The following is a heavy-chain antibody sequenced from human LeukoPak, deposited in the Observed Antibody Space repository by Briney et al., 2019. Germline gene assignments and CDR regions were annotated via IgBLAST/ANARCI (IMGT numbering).Heavy chain of an antibody. CDR3: ARAPVTSCRGAFCYPFDY. D-gene: IGHD2-15*01. CDR1: GFTFSSYA. Sequence: GGSLRLSCAASGFTFSSYAITWVRQAPGKGLEWVSSIRSTGDSTFYADSVRGRFTISRDNSKNTLYLQMNRLRVEDAAVYYCARAPVTSCRGAFCYPFDYWGQGTLVTVSS. CDR2: IRSTGDST. V-gene: IGHV3-23*01. J-gene: IGHJ4*02.